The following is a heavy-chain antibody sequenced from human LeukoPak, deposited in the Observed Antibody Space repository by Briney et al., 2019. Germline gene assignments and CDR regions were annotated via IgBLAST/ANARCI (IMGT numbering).Heavy chain of an antibody. Sequence: GASVKVSCKASGYTFSSYGFSWVRRAPGQGLEWMGRIIPILGIANYAQKFQGRVTITADNSTSTAYMELSSLRSEDTAVYYCARAHYGDYLWLDGMDVWGQGTTVTVSS. D-gene: IGHD4-17*01. J-gene: IGHJ6*02. CDR1: GYTFSSYG. CDR2: IIPILGIA. V-gene: IGHV1-69*04. CDR3: ARAHYGDYLWLDGMDV.